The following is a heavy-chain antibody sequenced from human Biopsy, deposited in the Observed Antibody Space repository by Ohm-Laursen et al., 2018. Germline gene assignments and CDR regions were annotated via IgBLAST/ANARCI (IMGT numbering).Heavy chain of an antibody. J-gene: IGHJ6*02. Sequence: TLSLTCPVSGGPFGINSHYWIWIRQPPGKGLEWIASIYYGGTTHYNASLQGRVTISVDQPKNQFSLRPTSVTAADTAVYYCSKRDLSGTSPVWGQGTTVTVSS. CDR3: SKRDLSGTSPV. D-gene: IGHD1-26*01. V-gene: IGHV4-39*01. CDR1: GGPFGINSHY. CDR2: IYYGGTT.